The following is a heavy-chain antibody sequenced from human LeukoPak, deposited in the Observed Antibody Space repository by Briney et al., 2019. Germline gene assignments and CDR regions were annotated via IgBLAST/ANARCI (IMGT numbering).Heavy chain of an antibody. Sequence: GASVKASCKASGYTFTGYYMHWVRQAPGQGLEWMGWINPNSGGTNYAQKFQGRVTMTRDTSISTAYMELSRLRSDDTAVYYCARAISSGWFAEYFQHWGQGTLVTVSS. CDR1: GYTFTGYY. CDR2: INPNSGGT. V-gene: IGHV1-2*02. J-gene: IGHJ1*01. D-gene: IGHD6-19*01. CDR3: ARAISSGWFAEYFQH.